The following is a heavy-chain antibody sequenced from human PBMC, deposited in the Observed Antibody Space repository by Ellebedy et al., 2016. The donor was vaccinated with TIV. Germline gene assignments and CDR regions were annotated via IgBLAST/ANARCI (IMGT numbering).Heavy chain of an antibody. J-gene: IGHJ2*01. V-gene: IGHV3-53*01. Sequence: GESLKISCEASGFTFNNHAVSWVRQAPGKGLEWISGTGSTFSADSVQGRFTVSRDNSKHMVYLQMNSLTSEDTGVYYCAREAGISSFRHWYIGLWGRGTLVIVSS. CDR2: TGST. CDR1: GFTFNNHA. CDR3: AREAGISSFRHWYIGL. D-gene: IGHD6-6*01.